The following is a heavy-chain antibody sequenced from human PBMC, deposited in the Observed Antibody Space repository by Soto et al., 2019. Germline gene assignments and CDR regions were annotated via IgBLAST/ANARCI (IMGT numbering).Heavy chain of an antibody. J-gene: IGHJ4*02. V-gene: IGHV1-18*01. Sequence: QVPLVQSGAEVKKPGASVKVSCKASGYTFTSYGISWVRQAPGQGLEWMGWISAYNGNTNYAQKLQGRVTMTTDTSTSTAYMELRSLRSDDTAVYYCARDAHRYCSGGSCSRDFDYWGQGTLVTVSS. CDR1: GYTFTSYG. D-gene: IGHD2-15*01. CDR2: ISAYNGNT. CDR3: ARDAHRYCSGGSCSRDFDY.